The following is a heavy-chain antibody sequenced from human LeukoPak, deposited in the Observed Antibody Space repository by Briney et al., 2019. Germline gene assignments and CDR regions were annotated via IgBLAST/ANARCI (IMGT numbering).Heavy chain of an antibody. CDR3: ARHVRQAYNYIDY. V-gene: IGHV4-39*01. D-gene: IGHD5-24*01. Sequence: SETLSLTCTVSGGSLSSSNSYWGWIRQPPGTGLEWIGSIYHSGSTYYNPSLKSRVTISVDTSKNQFSLRLTSVTAADTAVYYCARHVRQAYNYIDYWGRGTLVTVSS. CDR1: GGSLSSSNSY. J-gene: IGHJ4*01. CDR2: IYHSGST.